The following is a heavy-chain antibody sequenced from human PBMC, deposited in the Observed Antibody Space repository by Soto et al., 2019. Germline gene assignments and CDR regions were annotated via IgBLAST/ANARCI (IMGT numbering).Heavy chain of an antibody. CDR1: GGSFSGYY. Sequence: SETLSLTCAVYGGSFSGYYWSWIRQPPGKGLEWIGEINHSGSTNYNPSLKSRVTISVDTSKNQFSLKLSSVTAADTAVYYCARGQWWFGELSESYYYYGMDVWGQGTTVT. J-gene: IGHJ6*02. D-gene: IGHD3-10*01. CDR2: INHSGST. CDR3: ARGQWWFGELSESYYYYGMDV. V-gene: IGHV4-34*01.